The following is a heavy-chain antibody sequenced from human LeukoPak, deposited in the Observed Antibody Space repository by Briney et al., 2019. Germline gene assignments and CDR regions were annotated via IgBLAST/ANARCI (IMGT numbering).Heavy chain of an antibody. J-gene: IGHJ4*02. CDR2: IYHSGST. CDR3: ARGGTPDSSGWLMGVDY. D-gene: IGHD6-19*01. CDR1: GGSISSYY. Sequence: SETLSLTCTVSGGSISSYYWSWIRQPPGKGLEWIGEIYHSGSTNYNPSLKSRVTISADKSKNQFSLKLSSVTAADTAVYYCARGGTPDSSGWLMGVDYWGQGTLVTVSS. V-gene: IGHV4-59*12.